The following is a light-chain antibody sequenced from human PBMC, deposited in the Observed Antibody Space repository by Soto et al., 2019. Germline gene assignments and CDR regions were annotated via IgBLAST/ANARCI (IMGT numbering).Light chain of an antibody. J-gene: IGLJ3*02. V-gene: IGLV2-23*01. CDR1: NNDVANYNL. Sequence: QSVLTQPASVSGSPGQSITISCTGTNNDVANYNLVSWYQQHPGKAPKLRIYEGSKRPSGVSNRFSGSKSGNTASLTISGLRAEDEADYYCCSYSGSRTRVFGGGTKLTVL. CDR3: CSYSGSRTRV. CDR2: EGS.